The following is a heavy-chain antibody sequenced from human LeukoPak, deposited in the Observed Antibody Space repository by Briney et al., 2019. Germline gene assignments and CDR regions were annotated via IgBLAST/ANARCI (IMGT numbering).Heavy chain of an antibody. J-gene: IGHJ4*02. CDR1: GFTFSSYA. Sequence: GGSLRLSCAASGFTFSSYAMSWVRQAPGKGLEWVSAISGSGGSTYYADSVKGRFTISRDNSKNTLYLQMNNLRPEDTAVYYCAKISHCSGGSCYSFDYWGQGTLVTVSS. CDR3: AKISHCSGGSCYSFDY. V-gene: IGHV3-23*01. D-gene: IGHD2-15*01. CDR2: ISGSGGST.